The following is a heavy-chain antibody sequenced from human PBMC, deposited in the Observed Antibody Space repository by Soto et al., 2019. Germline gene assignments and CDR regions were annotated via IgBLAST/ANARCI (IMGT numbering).Heavy chain of an antibody. CDR1: GGSFSGYY. V-gene: IGHV4-34*01. Sequence: SETLSLTCAVYGGSFSGYYWSWIRQPPGKGLEWIGEINHSGSTNYNPSLQSRVTISVDTSKNQFSLKLSSVTAADAAVYYCARFREYSSSDTRGGLDYLGQGTLVTVSS. J-gene: IGHJ4*02. CDR2: INHSGST. CDR3: ARFREYSSSDTRGGLDY. D-gene: IGHD6-6*01.